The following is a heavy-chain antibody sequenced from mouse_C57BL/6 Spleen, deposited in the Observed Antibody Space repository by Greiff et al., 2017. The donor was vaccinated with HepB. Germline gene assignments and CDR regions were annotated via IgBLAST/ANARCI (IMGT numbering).Heavy chain of an antibody. CDR3: ARQFDYDTFAY. J-gene: IGHJ3*01. V-gene: IGHV5-6*01. CDR2: ISSGGSYT. CDR1: GFTFSSYG. Sequence: EVQLVESGGDLVKPGGSLKLSCAASGFTFSSYGMSWVRQTPDKRLAWVATISSGGSYTYYPDSVKGRFTISRDNAKNTLYLQMSSLKSEDTAMYYCARQFDYDTFAYWGQGTLVTVSA. D-gene: IGHD2-4*01.